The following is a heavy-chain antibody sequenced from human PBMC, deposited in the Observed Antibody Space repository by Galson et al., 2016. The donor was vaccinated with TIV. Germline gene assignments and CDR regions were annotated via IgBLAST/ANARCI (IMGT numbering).Heavy chain of an antibody. V-gene: IGHV1-18*01. D-gene: IGHD2-8*01. CDR1: GYTFSNSG. CDR3: ARDRSNIRQGLSIDS. Sequence: SVKVSCKASGYTFSNSGITWVRQAPGQGLEWLGWISAYNGHTNYAQKVQGRVTITTDTSTSTAYMELRSLTSDDTAVYYFARDRSNIRQGLSIDSWGQGTLVTVSS. J-gene: IGHJ4*02. CDR2: ISAYNGHT.